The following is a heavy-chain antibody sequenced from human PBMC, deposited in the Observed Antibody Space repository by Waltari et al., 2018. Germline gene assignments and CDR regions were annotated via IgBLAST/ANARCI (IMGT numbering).Heavy chain of an antibody. CDR1: GFPFSSYG. CDR2: ISYDGSNK. CDR3: AKDTQMATIPYDAFDI. V-gene: IGHV3-30*18. D-gene: IGHD5-12*01. Sequence: QVQLVESGGGVVQPGRSLRLSCAASGFPFSSYGMHWVRPAPGKGLEWVAVISYDGSNKYYADSVKGRFTISRDNSKNTLYLQMNSLRAEDTAVYYCAKDTQMATIPYDAFDIWGQGTMVTVSS. J-gene: IGHJ3*02.